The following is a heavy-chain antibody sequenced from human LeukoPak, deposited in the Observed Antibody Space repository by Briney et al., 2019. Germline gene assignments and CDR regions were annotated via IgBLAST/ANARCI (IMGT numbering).Heavy chain of an antibody. J-gene: IGHJ3*02. V-gene: IGHV3-30-3*01. D-gene: IGHD5-18*01. Sequence: GRSLRLSCAASGFTFSSYAMHWVRQAPGKGLEWVAVISYDGSNKYYADSVKGRFTISRDNSKNTLYLQMNSLRAEDTAVYCCARNSLDTDAFDIWGQGTMVTVSS. CDR2: ISYDGSNK. CDR3: ARNSLDTDAFDI. CDR1: GFTFSSYA.